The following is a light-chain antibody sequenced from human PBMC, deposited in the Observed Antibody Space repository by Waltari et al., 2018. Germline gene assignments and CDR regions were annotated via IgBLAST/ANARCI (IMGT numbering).Light chain of an antibody. CDR2: YDN. CDR1: NIESKS. V-gene: IGLV3-21*01. J-gene: IGLJ2*01. Sequence: SYVLTQPPSVSVAPGETARITCGGNNIESKSVHWYRQRPGQAPVVVISYDNDRAAGIPERFSGSKSGTSASLTITGLQAEDEADYYCQSLDISLSGGVIFGGGTKV. CDR3: QSLDISLSGGVI.